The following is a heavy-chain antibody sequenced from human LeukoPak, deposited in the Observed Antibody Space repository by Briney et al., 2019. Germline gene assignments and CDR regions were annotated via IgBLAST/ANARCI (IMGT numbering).Heavy chain of an antibody. V-gene: IGHV3-53*01. D-gene: IGHD3-16*01. CDR3: ARDGGWPGYFDI. CDR2: IFSSGNT. CDR1: GFTVSNHH. J-gene: IGHJ3*02. Sequence: PGGSLRLSCGASGFTVSNHHMSWVRQTPGKGLEWVSVIFSSGNTYYTDSVKGRFTISRDNSKNTLYLQVNRLRAEDTAVYYCARDGGWPGYFDIWGQGTMVTVSS.